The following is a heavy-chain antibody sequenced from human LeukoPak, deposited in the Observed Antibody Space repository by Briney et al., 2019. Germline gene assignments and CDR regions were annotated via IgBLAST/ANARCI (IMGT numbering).Heavy chain of an antibody. J-gene: IGHJ4*02. V-gene: IGHV3-30*18. CDR1: GFTFSDYG. D-gene: IGHD3-10*01. Sequence: PGGSLRLSCAASGFTFSDYGMHWVRQAPGKGLEWVALISYDGGNKFYADSVRDRFTISRDNSKNTLFRQMNSLRIEDTAVYYCAKVFEVRGARRPKDYWGQGTLVIVSS. CDR3: AKVFEVRGARRPKDY. CDR2: ISYDGGNK.